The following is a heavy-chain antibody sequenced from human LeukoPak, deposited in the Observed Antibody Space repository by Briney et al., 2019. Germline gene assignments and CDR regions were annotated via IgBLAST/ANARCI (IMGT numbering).Heavy chain of an antibody. CDR2: INSDGSST. D-gene: IGHD6-13*01. Sequence: PGGSLRLSCVGSGFSFSSDWMHWVRQAPGKGLVWVSRINSDGSSTTYADSVKGRFTISRDNAKNTLYLQMNSLRAEDTAMYYCARVRAAHGIGFGYWGQGTLVTVSS. J-gene: IGHJ4*02. V-gene: IGHV3-74*03. CDR3: ARVRAAHGIGFGY. CDR1: GFSFSSDW.